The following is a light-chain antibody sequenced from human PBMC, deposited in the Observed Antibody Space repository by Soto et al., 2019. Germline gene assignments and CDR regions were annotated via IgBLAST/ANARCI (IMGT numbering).Light chain of an antibody. CDR3: QQFNNWPQT. V-gene: IGKV3D-15*01. CDR1: QAVNTR. J-gene: IGKJ1*01. Sequence: EIVLTQSPATLSSFPGDRVTLSCRASQAVNTRLAWYQHKPGQAPRLLIYLASNRAAGVPARFSGSGSGTDFTLTISSLQSEDFAVYFCQQFNNWPQTFGQGTKV. CDR2: LAS.